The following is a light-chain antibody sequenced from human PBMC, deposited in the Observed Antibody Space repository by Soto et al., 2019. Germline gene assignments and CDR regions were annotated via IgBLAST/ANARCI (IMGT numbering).Light chain of an antibody. CDR2: DAS. CDR1: QSVSSY. Sequence: EIVLTQSPATLSLSPGERATLSCRASQSVSSYLAWYQQKPGQAPRLLIYDASNRATGIPARFSGSGSGTDITLTISSLEPEDFAVYYCQQRSNWPATFGGGTKV. V-gene: IGKV3-11*01. J-gene: IGKJ4*01. CDR3: QQRSNWPAT.